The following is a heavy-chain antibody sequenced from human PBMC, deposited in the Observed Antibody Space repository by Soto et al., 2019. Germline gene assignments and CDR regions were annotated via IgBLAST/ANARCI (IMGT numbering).Heavy chain of an antibody. CDR2: ISGSGGST. V-gene: IGHV3-23*01. Sequence: GGSLRLSCAASGFTFSSYAMSWVRQAPGKGLEWVSAISGSGGSTYYADSVKGRFTISRDNSKDTLYLQMNSLRAEDTAVYYCAKDQRLRFLMDVWGQGTTVTVSS. D-gene: IGHD3-3*01. J-gene: IGHJ6*02. CDR1: GFTFSSYA. CDR3: AKDQRLRFLMDV.